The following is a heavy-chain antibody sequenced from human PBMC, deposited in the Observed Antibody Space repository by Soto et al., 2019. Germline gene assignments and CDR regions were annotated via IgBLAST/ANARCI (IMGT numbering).Heavy chain of an antibody. Sequence: ASVKVSCKASGYTFTNYGITWVRQAPGQGLEWMGWISAYNGDTHYTQRLQGRVTMTTDTSTSTAYMELRGLRSDDTAVYYCARGGIYYDSRGKLGSFDYWGQGTLVTVSS. CDR1: GYTFTNYG. CDR3: ARGGIYYDSRGKLGSFDY. CDR2: ISAYNGDT. J-gene: IGHJ4*02. V-gene: IGHV1-18*01. D-gene: IGHD3-22*01.